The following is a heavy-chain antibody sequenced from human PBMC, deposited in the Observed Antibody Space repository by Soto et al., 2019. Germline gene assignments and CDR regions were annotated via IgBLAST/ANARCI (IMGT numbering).Heavy chain of an antibody. V-gene: IGHV3-33*01. CDR3: ARERTSYDAFDF. CDR1: GFTFSTYG. CDR2: IWFDGSNK. Sequence: QVQLVESGGGVVQPGRSLRLSCAASGFTFSTYGMHWVRQTPGEGLEWVAVIWFDGSNKYYADSVKGRFTISRDNSKNTLYLQMNSLRADDTAVYYCARERTSYDAFDFWGQGTMVTVSS. J-gene: IGHJ3*01.